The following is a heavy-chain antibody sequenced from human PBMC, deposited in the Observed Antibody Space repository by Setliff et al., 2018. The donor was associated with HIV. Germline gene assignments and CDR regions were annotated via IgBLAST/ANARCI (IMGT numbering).Heavy chain of an antibody. Sequence: PGGSLRLSCAASGFTFSSYSMNWVRQAPGKGLEWVSSISGSGRGTYYADSVKGRFTIYRDNSKNTLYLQVNSLRTEDTAVYFCARDDRWVYNDYLDYWGQGTLVTVSS. CDR3: ARDDRWVYNDYLDY. CDR2: ISGSGRGT. CDR1: GFTFSSYS. V-gene: IGHV3-23*01. D-gene: IGHD3-10*01. J-gene: IGHJ4*02.